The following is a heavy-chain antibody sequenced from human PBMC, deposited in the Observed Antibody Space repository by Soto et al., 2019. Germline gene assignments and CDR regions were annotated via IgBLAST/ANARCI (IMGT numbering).Heavy chain of an antibody. CDR2: ISYDERNK. J-gene: IGHJ6*02. CDR3: TRENAGYNWTLNYFHDGLDV. V-gene: IGHV3-30*04. D-gene: IGHD1-1*01. Sequence: QVQLVESGGGVVQPGRSLRISCAASGIPFNKYSMHWVRQAPGKGLEWVAFISYDERNKYYADSVKGRFTVSRDNSRNTLHLQMNSLRGEDTAVYYCTRENAGYNWTLNYFHDGLDVWGQGTTVTVSS. CDR1: GIPFNKYS.